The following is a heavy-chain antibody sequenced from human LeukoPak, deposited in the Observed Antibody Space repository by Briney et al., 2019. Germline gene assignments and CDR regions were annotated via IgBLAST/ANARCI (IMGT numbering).Heavy chain of an antibody. V-gene: IGHV4-34*01. J-gene: IGHJ6*03. D-gene: IGHD1-26*01. CDR3: ASQGHHGKIVGATLSYFYMDV. CDR2: INHSGST. CDR1: GGSFSGYY. Sequence: PSETLSLTCAAYGGSFSGYYWSWIRQPPGKGLEWIGEINHSGSTNYNPSLKSRVTISVDTSKNQFSLKLSSVTAADTAFYYCASQGHHGKIVGATLSYFYMDVWGKGTTVTVFS.